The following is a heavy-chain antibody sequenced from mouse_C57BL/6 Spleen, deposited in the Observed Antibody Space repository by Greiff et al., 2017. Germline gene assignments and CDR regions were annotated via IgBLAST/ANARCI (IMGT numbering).Heavy chain of an antibody. Sequence: DVQLVESEGGLVQPGSSMKLSCTASGFTFSDYYMAWVRQVPEKGLEWVANINYDGSSTYYLDSLKSRFIISRDNAKNILYLQMSSLKSEDTATYYCARVASYCYFDVWGTGTTVTVSS. V-gene: IGHV5-16*01. J-gene: IGHJ1*03. CDR2: INYDGSST. CDR1: GFTFSDYY. CDR3: ARVASYCYFDV. D-gene: IGHD6-1*01.